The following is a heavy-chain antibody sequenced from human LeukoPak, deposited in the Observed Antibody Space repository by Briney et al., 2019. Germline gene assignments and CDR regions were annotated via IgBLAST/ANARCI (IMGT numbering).Heavy chain of an antibody. Sequence: SSETLSLTCAVYGGSFSVYYWSWIRQPPGKGLEWIGEINHSGSTNYNPSLKSRVTISVDTSKNQFSLKLSSVTAADTAVYYCASCQYSSGLVPFDYWGQGTLVTVSS. J-gene: IGHJ4*02. D-gene: IGHD6-19*01. CDR2: INHSGST. CDR3: ASCQYSSGLVPFDY. CDR1: GGSFSVYY. V-gene: IGHV4-34*01.